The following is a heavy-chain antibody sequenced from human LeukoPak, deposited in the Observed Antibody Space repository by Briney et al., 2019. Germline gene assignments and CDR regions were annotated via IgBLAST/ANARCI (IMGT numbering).Heavy chain of an antibody. J-gene: IGHJ4*02. CDR2: IYYDGANK. CDR3: ARDLYSSGWALDY. D-gene: IGHD6-19*01. Sequence: PGGSLRLSCVASGFTFSTSAMHWVRPAPGKGLEWVAVIYYDGANKYYADSVKGRFSISRDNSNNALFLQLSSLTAGDTAVYYCARDLYSSGWALDYWGPGTLVTVSS. CDR1: GFTFSTSA. V-gene: IGHV3-30-3*01.